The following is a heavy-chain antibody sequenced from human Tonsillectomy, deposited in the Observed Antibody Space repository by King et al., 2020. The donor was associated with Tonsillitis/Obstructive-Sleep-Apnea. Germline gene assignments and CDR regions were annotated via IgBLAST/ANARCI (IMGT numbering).Heavy chain of an antibody. V-gene: IGHV4-39*01. J-gene: IGHJ4*02. D-gene: IGHD4-17*01. CDR1: GGSISSNSYY. Sequence: MQLQESGPGLVKPSETLSLTCTVSGGSISSNSYYWGWIRQPPGKGLEWIGSIYYSGSTYYNPSLQSRVTISVDTSRNQFSLELSSVTAADTAVYYCARLGRPDYDDLHYFDYWGQGTLVTVSS. CDR2: IYYSGST. CDR3: ARLGRPDYDDLHYFDY.